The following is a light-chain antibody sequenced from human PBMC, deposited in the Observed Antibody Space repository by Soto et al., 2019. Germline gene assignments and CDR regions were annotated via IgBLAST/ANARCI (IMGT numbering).Light chain of an antibody. CDR3: QQYGNSLFT. J-gene: IGKJ3*01. CDR1: QSISSSY. V-gene: IGKV3-20*01. Sequence: EIVLTQSPGTLSLSPGERATLSCRASQSISSSYLAWYQQKPGQAPRLLIYGASSRATGIPDRFSGSGSEHDFTLTSSRLEPDEVAVYYCQQYGNSLFTFGPGTKVDSK. CDR2: GAS.